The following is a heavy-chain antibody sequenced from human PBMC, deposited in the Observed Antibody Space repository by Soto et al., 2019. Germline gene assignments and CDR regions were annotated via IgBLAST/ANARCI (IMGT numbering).Heavy chain of an antibody. J-gene: IGHJ4*02. Sequence: QVQLQESGPRLVKPSQTLSLTCTVSGGSISSGGYYWSWIRQHPGKGLEWIGYIYYSGSTYYNPSLKSRVTISIDTSKNQLSLKLSSVTAADTAIYYCAADRGYSYGYFDYWGQGTLVTVSS. CDR3: AADRGYSYGYFDY. CDR1: GGSISSGGYY. CDR2: IYYSGST. V-gene: IGHV4-31*03. D-gene: IGHD5-18*01.